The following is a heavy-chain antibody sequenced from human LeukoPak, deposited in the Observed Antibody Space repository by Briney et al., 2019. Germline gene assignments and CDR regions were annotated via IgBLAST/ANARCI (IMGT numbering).Heavy chain of an antibody. V-gene: IGHV3-21*04. CDR3: AKDIRKVAAGVFDY. J-gene: IGHJ4*02. CDR2: ISSSSSYI. D-gene: IGHD6-13*01. CDR1: GFTFSSYS. Sequence: GGSLRLSCAASGFTFSSYSMNWVRQAPGKGLEWVSSISSSSSYIYYADSVKGRFTISRDNAKNSLYLQMNSLRAEDMALYYCAKDIRKVAAGVFDYWGQGTLVTVSS.